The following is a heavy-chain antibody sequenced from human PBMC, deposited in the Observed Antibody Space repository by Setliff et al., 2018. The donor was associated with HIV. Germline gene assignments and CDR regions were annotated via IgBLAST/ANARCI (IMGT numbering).Heavy chain of an antibody. CDR1: GFTFSTYA. CDR3: ARDQEYVDF. CDR2: ITSSGNYK. Sequence: GGSLRLSCAASGFTFSTYAMHWVRQAPGKGLEWVSSITSSGNYKSYADSVQGRFTISRDNADNSLYLDMNSLRAEDTGVYYCARDQEYVDFWGQGTPVTVSS. J-gene: IGHJ4*02. D-gene: IGHD2-21*01. V-gene: IGHV3-21*01.